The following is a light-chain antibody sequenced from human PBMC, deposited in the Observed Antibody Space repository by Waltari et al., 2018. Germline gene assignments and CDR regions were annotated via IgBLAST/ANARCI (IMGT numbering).Light chain of an antibody. Sequence: QSALTQPASVSGSPGQSITISCTRTSSDVGSYNLVSWYQQHPGQAPKLMIYEGSKRPSGVSNRFSGSKSGNTASLTISGLQAEDEADYYCCSYAGSSTLFGGGTKLTVL. CDR2: EGS. J-gene: IGLJ2*01. V-gene: IGLV2-23*01. CDR1: SSDVGSYNL. CDR3: CSYAGSSTL.